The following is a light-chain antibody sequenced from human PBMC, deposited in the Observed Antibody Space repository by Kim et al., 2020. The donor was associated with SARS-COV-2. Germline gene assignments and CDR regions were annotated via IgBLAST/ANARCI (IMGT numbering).Light chain of an antibody. Sequence: VTISCIGSSSNIGAGYEVHWYQQLPGTAPKLLIYGNSNRPSGVPDRFAGSKAGTSASLAITGLQAEDEADYYCQSYDSSLSGSGVFGTGTKVTVL. CDR3: QSYDSSLSGSGV. V-gene: IGLV1-40*01. J-gene: IGLJ1*01. CDR2: GNS. CDR1: SSNIGAGYE.